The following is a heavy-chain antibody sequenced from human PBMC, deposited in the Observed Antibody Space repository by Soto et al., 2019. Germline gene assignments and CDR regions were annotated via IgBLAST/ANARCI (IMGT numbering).Heavy chain of an antibody. D-gene: IGHD3-22*01. Sequence: GESLKISCKGSGYSFTSCWISWVRQMPGKGLEWMGRIDPSDSYTNYSPSFQGHVTISADKSISTAYLQWSSLKASDTAMYYCARGYYYDSSGGAFDIWGQGTMVTVSS. V-gene: IGHV5-10-1*01. CDR1: GYSFTSCW. CDR2: IDPSDSYT. CDR3: ARGYYYDSSGGAFDI. J-gene: IGHJ3*02.